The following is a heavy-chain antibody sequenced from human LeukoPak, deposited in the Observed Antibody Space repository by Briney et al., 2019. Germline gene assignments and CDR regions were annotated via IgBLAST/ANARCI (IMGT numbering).Heavy chain of an antibody. J-gene: IGHJ4*02. Sequence: SGRSLRLSCAASGFTFSTYAMHWVRQAPGKGLEWVAVISYDGNNKYYADYVKGRFTISRDNSRNTLYLQMNSLRAEDTAVYYCARDLAYCDGDCYLRPDYWGQGTLVTVSS. D-gene: IGHD2-21*01. CDR3: ARDLAYCDGDCYLRPDY. V-gene: IGHV3-30-3*01. CDR1: GFTFSTYA. CDR2: ISYDGNNK.